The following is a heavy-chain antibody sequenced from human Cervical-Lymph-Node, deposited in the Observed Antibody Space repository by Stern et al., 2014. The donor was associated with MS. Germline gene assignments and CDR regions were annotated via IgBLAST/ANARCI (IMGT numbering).Heavy chain of an antibody. D-gene: IGHD2-15*01. Sequence: VQLVQSGGGLVQPGGPLRISCAASGFSISSYWLNWVRQAPGKGLEWVANIKEDGSETYYVNSVKGRFTIPRDNAKNSLYLQMNSLRAEDTAVYSCARGSDTWGQGTLVTVSS. CDR2: IKEDGSET. J-gene: IGHJ5*02. CDR1: GFSISSYW. V-gene: IGHV3-7*01. CDR3: ARGSDT.